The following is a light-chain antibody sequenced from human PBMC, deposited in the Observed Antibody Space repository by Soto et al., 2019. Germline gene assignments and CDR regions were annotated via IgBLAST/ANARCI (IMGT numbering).Light chain of an antibody. CDR3: FAYAGRSPWV. J-gene: IGLJ3*02. CDR2: ETS. V-gene: IGLV2-23*01. Sequence: QSALTQPASMSGSPGQSINISCTGTDSDVGSYKLVSWYQQFPGKAPRLMMSETSKRFSGTSDRFSGSKSGNTASLTISGLRAEDEADYYCFAYAGRSPWVFGGGTKLTVL. CDR1: DSDVGSYKL.